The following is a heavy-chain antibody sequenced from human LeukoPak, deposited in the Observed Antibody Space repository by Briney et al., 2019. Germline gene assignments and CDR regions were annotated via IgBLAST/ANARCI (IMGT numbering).Heavy chain of an antibody. D-gene: IGHD1-26*01. CDR1: GYTFTSYY. Sequence: ASVKVSCKASGYTFTSYYMHWVRQAPGQRLEWMGWINAGNGNTKYSQKFQGRVTITRDTSASTAYMELSSLRSEDTAVYYCARVLGLWEPTIGYWGQGTLVTVSS. J-gene: IGHJ4*02. V-gene: IGHV1-3*01. CDR3: ARVLGLWEPTIGY. CDR2: INAGNGNT.